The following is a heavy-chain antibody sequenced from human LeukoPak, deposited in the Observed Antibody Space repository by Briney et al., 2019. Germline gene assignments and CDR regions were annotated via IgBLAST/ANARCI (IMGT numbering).Heavy chain of an antibody. CDR1: GFTFSNYG. Sequence: PGGSLRLSCAASGFTFSNYGMHWVRQAPGKGLEWVAVIWYDGTNKYYADSVKGRFTTSRDNSKNTLYLQMNSLRDEDTAVYYCAKYGFFDNSGYYIYYFDCWGQGTLLTVSS. CDR3: AKYGFFDNSGYYIYYFDC. CDR2: IWYDGTNK. V-gene: IGHV3-33*06. D-gene: IGHD3-22*01. J-gene: IGHJ4*02.